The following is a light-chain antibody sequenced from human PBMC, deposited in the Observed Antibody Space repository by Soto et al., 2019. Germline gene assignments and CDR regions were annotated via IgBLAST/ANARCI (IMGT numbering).Light chain of an antibody. CDR1: SSNIGAGYD. V-gene: IGLV1-40*01. Sequence: QAVVTQPPSVSGAPGQRVTISCTGSSSNIGAGYDVHWYQQLPGTAPKLLIYGNLNRPSGVPDRFSGSKSGTSASLAITGLQSEDEADYYCQSYDSSLSGSGVFGTGTKLTVL. CDR3: QSYDSSLSGSGV. J-gene: IGLJ1*01. CDR2: GNL.